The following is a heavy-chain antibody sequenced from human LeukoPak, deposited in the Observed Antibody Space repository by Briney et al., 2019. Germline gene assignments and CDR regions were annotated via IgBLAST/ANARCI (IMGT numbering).Heavy chain of an antibody. CDR1: GFTFSSYA. J-gene: IGHJ6*03. CDR3: AKRSGTSVYFYYMDV. CDR2: ISGSGGST. Sequence: GGSLRLSCAASGFTFSSYAMSWVRQAPGKGLEWVSAISGSGGSTYYADSVKGRFTISRDNSKNTLYLQMNSLRAEDTALYYCAKRSGTSVYFYYMDVWGKGTTVTVSS. V-gene: IGHV3-23*01. D-gene: IGHD1-26*01.